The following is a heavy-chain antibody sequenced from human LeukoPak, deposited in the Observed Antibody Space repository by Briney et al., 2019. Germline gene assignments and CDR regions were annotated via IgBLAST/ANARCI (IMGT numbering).Heavy chain of an antibody. Sequence: PGRSLRLSCAASGFTFSSYAMSWVRQASGKGLEWVGRIRSKANSYATAYAASVKGRFTISRDDSKNTAYLQMNSLKTEDTAVYYCTRRYDSSGFYFDYWGQGTLVTVSS. D-gene: IGHD3-22*01. CDR1: GFTFSSYA. CDR3: TRRYDSSGFYFDY. V-gene: IGHV3-73*01. CDR2: IRSKANSYAT. J-gene: IGHJ4*02.